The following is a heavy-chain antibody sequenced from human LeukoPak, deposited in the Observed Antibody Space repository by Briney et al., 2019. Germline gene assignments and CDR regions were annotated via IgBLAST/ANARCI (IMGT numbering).Heavy chain of an antibody. D-gene: IGHD4-23*01. V-gene: IGHV4-39*07. CDR3: ARDLRDYGGNSGIGAFDI. CDR1: GGAISSSSYY. CDR2: IYYSGST. J-gene: IGHJ3*02. Sequence: SETLSLTCTVSGGAISSSSYYWGWIRQPPGKGLEWIGSIYYSGSTYYNPSLKSRVTISVDTSKNQFSLKLSSVTAADTAVYYCARDLRDYGGNSGIGAFDIWGQGTMVTVSS.